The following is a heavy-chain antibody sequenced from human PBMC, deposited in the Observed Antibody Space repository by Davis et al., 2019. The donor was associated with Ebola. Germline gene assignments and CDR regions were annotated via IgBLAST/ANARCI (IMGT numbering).Heavy chain of an antibody. V-gene: IGHV3-30-3*01. CDR2: ISYDGSNK. CDR1: GFTFSSYA. Sequence: GGSLRLSCAASGFTFSSYAMHWVRQAPGKGLEWVAVISYDGSNKYYADSVKGRFTISRDNAKNSLYLQMNSLRAEDTAVYYCARVEYSNYGAYFDYWGQGTLVTVSS. D-gene: IGHD4-11*01. J-gene: IGHJ4*02. CDR3: ARVEYSNYGAYFDY.